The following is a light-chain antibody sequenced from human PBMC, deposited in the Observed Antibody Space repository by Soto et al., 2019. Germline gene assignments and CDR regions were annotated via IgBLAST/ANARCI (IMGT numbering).Light chain of an antibody. CDR3: TSYAGTYSFFYV. V-gene: IGLV2-8*01. CDR2: EVS. J-gene: IGLJ1*01. Sequence: QTVLTQPPSASGSPGQSVTISCTATSSDVGAYNYVSWYQQLPGNAPKLIIYEVSKRPSGVPDRFSGSKSGNTASLTVSGLQAEDEADYYCTSYAGTYSFFYVFGTGTKVTVL. CDR1: SSDVGAYNY.